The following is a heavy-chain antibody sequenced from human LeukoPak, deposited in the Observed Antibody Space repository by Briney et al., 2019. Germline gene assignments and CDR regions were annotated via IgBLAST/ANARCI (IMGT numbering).Heavy chain of an antibody. D-gene: IGHD1-26*01. CDR2: INHRGST. J-gene: IGHJ4*02. V-gene: IGHV4-34*01. Sequence: SETLSLTCTVSGGSISSYYWSWIRQSPGKGLEWIGEINHRGSTNLNPSLKSRVTLSVDTSKHQFSLKLTSMTAADAAVYYCASSVGSTDYWGQGTLVTVSS. CDR1: GGSISSYY. CDR3: ASSVGSTDY.